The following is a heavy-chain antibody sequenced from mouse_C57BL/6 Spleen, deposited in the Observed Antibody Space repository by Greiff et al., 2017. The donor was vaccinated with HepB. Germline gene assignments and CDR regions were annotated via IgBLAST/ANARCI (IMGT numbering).Heavy chain of an antibody. Sequence: EVKLVESGGGLVQPGGSLSLSCAASGFTFTDYYMSWVRQPPGKALEWLGFIRNKANGYTTEYSASVKGRFTISRDNSQSILYLQMNALRAEDSATYYCARYMTYYGYAMDYWGQGTSVTVSS. CDR3: ARYMTYYGYAMDY. J-gene: IGHJ4*01. CDR1: GFTFTDYY. CDR2: IRNKANGYTT. V-gene: IGHV7-3*01. D-gene: IGHD2-10*01.